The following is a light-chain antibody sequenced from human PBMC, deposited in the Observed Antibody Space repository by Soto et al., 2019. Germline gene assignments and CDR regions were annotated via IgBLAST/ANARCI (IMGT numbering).Light chain of an antibody. CDR1: SSDVGGYNY. CDR3: SSYTSSSTRV. J-gene: IGLJ1*01. CDR2: EVS. V-gene: IGLV2-14*01. Sequence: QSVLTQPASVSGSPGQSITISCTGTSSDVGGYNYVYWYQQHPGKAPKLMIYEVSNRPSGVSNRFSGSKSGNTASLTISGLQAEDEDDYYCSSYTSSSTRVFGTGTKLTVL.